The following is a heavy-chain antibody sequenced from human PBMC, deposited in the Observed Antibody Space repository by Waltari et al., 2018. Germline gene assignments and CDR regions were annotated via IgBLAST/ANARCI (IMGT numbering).Heavy chain of an antibody. CDR1: GDSISSFSYY. CDR2: IYGSGNT. J-gene: IGHJ3*02. D-gene: IGHD3-22*01. Sequence: QVRMQESGPGLVKPSQTLSLTFSVSGDSISSFSYYLVLIRPPHGMGLEYIGYIYGSGNTNYNPALKSRVTISADTSKNQFSLTLSSVTAADTAVYYCARAEEIPLYYYDSSGYYSAFDIWGQGTMVTVSS. V-gene: IGHV4-61*09. CDR3: ARAEEIPLYYYDSSGYYSAFDI.